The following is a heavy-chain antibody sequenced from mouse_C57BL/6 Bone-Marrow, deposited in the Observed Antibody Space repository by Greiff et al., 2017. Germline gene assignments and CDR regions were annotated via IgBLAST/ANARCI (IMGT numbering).Heavy chain of an antibody. D-gene: IGHD2-12*01. CDR3: ARLRRASFAY. Sequence: VQLQQSGAELARPGAAVKLPCKAPGYTFTSYGISWVKQRTGQGLEWIGESYPRSGNTYYNEKFKGKATLSADKSYSTAYMELRSLTSEDSAVYFCARLRRASFAYWGQGTLVTVSA. V-gene: IGHV1-81*01. CDR1: GYTFTSYG. CDR2: SYPRSGNT. J-gene: IGHJ3*01.